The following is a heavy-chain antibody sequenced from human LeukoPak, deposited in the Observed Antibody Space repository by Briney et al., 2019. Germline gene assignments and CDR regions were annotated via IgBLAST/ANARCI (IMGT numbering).Heavy chain of an antibody. V-gene: IGHV3-23*01. CDR2: ITYNGAAT. Sequence: GGSLRLSCAASGFIFGGFAMIWVRQAPGKGLEWVSSITYNGAATYYLDSVKARFTISRDNSRSTLYLQMDSLTAEDTALYYCAKGGLYFDGSTHIYYFDSWGQGTLVAVSS. CDR3: AKGGLYFDGSTHIYYFDS. D-gene: IGHD3-9*01. CDR1: GFIFGGFA. J-gene: IGHJ4*02.